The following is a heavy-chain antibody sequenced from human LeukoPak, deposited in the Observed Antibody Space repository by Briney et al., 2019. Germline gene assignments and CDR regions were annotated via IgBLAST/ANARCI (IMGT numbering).Heavy chain of an antibody. V-gene: IGHV3-23*01. J-gene: IGHJ4*02. CDR3: ARIGHFESGGAVAAPHY. CDR2: ISPRGVTT. Sequence: RSGGSLRLSCVASGFSFSSYAITWVRQAPGKGLEWVSAISPRGVTTYHADSVKGRFTSSRDSSKNTVYLQMNSLRVEDTAVYYCARIGHFESGGAVAAPHYWGQGTLVTVSS. D-gene: IGHD6-19*01. CDR1: GFSFSSYA.